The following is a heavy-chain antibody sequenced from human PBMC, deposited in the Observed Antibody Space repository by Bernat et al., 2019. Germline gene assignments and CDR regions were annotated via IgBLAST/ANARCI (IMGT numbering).Heavy chain of an antibody. CDR1: GFTFSSYS. D-gene: IGHD3-9*01. V-gene: IGHV3-48*01. J-gene: IGHJ6*02. CDR2: ISSSSSTI. Sequence: EVQLVESGGGLVQPGGSLRLSCAASGFTFSSYSMNWVRQAPGKGLEWVSYISSSSSTIYYADSVKGRFTISRDNAKNSLYLQMNSLRAEDTAVYYCARTPRGGVDWLLYYYYGMDVWGQGTTVTVYS. CDR3: ARTPRGGVDWLLYYYYGMDV.